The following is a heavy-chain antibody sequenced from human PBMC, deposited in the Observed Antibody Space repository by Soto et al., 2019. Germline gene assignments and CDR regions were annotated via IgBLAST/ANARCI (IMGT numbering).Heavy chain of an antibody. CDR2: INSDGSRT. Sequence: EVQLVESGGGLVQPGGSLRLSCAASGFTFSSYWMHWVRQAPGKGLVWVSRINSDGSRTSYADSVKGRFTISRDNTKNTQYQQMNSLRADDTAVYYCVRTSLVVAAATRADYWGQGTLVTVSS. V-gene: IGHV3-74*01. CDR3: VRTSLVVAAATRADY. CDR1: GFTFSSYW. J-gene: IGHJ4*02. D-gene: IGHD2-15*01.